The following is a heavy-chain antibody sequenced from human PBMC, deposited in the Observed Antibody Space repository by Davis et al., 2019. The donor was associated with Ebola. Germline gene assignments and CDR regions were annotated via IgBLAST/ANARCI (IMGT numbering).Heavy chain of an antibody. CDR1: GDSVSSGG. Sequence: PSETLSLTCAISGDSVSSGGWNWIRQSPSRGLEWLGRTYYNSRLYLDYAMFVKGRITINPDTSKNQFSLHLTSVTPEDTAVYFCARGFFRDGFDVWGQGTVITVSS. V-gene: IGHV6-1*01. CDR3: ARGFFRDGFDV. D-gene: IGHD3-3*01. CDR2: TYYNSRLYL. J-gene: IGHJ3*01.